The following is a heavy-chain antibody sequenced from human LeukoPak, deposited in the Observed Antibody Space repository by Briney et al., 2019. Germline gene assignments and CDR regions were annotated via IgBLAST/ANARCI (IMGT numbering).Heavy chain of an antibody. Sequence: SETLSLTCTVSGGSISSSSYYWGWIRQPPGKGLEWIGSIYYSGTTYYNPSLKSRVTISVDTSKNQFSLKLTSVTAADTAVYYCARPKRDDILTGYSDWGQGTLVTVSS. V-gene: IGHV4-39*01. CDR3: ARPKRDDILTGYSD. CDR2: IYYSGTT. D-gene: IGHD3-9*01. J-gene: IGHJ4*02. CDR1: GGSISSSSYY.